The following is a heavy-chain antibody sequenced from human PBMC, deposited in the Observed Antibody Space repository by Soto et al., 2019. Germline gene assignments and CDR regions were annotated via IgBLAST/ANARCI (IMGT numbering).Heavy chain of an antibody. CDR3: ARPSYFNSSGYFAY. CDR1: GFIFSGSI. J-gene: IGHJ4*02. D-gene: IGHD3-22*01. CDR2: ISYYGNNK. Sequence: QVQLEESGGGVVQPGKSLRLSCAASGFIFSGSIMYWVRQAPGKGLDWVATISYYGNNKYYADSVKGRFTISRDNSKNTPFLQMTSLKVEDTAMYYCARPSYFNSSGYFAYWGQGTLVTVSS. V-gene: IGHV3-30-3*01.